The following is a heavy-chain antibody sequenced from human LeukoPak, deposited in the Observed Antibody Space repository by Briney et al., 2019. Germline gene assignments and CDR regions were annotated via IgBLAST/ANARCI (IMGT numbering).Heavy chain of an antibody. CDR2: IIPMFGTA. Sequence: GASVKVSCKASGYTFTSYGISWVRQAPGQGLEWMGGIIPMFGTANYAQKFQDRVTFTADKSTSTDYMELSSLRSEDTAVYYCASLNYYDTSGYFDYWGQGTLVTVSS. CDR3: ASLNYYDTSGYFDY. CDR1: GYTFTSYG. V-gene: IGHV1-69*06. D-gene: IGHD3-22*01. J-gene: IGHJ4*02.